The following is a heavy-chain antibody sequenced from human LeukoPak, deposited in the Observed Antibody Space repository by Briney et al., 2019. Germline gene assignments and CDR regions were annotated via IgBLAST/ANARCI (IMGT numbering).Heavy chain of an antibody. CDR1: GFTVSSNH. Sequence: AGGSLRLSCAVSGFTVSSNHMSWVRQAPGKGLECVSVIYSGDSTNYADSVKGRFTISRDNSKNTLYLQMNSLRAEDTAVYYCARRGDGGRAFDVWGQGTMVTVSS. J-gene: IGHJ3*01. CDR2: IYSGDST. CDR3: ARRGDGGRAFDV. D-gene: IGHD1-26*01. V-gene: IGHV3-53*01.